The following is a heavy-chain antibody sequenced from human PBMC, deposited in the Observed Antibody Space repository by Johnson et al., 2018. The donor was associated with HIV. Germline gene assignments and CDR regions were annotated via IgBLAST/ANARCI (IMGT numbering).Heavy chain of an antibody. CDR1: GFTFDDYG. D-gene: IGHD3-22*01. Sequence: EVQLVESGGGVVRPGGSLRLSCAASGFTFDDYGMSWVRQAPGKGLEWVSYISSSGTTIYYADSVKGRFTVSRDNAKNSLYLQMNSLRAEDTSLYYCAKFGLYYYDSSGYFEDAFDIWGQGTMVTVSS. J-gene: IGHJ3*02. CDR3: AKFGLYYYDSSGYFEDAFDI. V-gene: IGHV3-20*04. CDR2: ISSSGTTI.